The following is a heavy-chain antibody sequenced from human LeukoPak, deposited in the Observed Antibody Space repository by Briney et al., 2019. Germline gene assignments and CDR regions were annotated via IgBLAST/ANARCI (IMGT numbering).Heavy chain of an antibody. CDR2: IYYSGST. D-gene: IGHD3-10*01. Sequence: PSETLSLTCTVAGGSISSGDDDWCWIRQPPGKGLEWIEYIYYSGSTYYNPSLKSRVTISVDTSKNQFSLKLSSVTAADTAVYYCARALGVRGVITIFDYWGQGTLVTVSS. CDR1: GGSISSGDDD. CDR3: ARALGVRGVITIFDY. J-gene: IGHJ4*02. V-gene: IGHV4-30-4*01.